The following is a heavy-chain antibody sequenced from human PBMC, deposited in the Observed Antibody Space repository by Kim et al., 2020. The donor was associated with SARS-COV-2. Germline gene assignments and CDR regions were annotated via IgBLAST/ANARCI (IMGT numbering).Heavy chain of an antibody. CDR1: GFTFSSYW. CDR3: ARSRGLGFGELSWYASIYYFDY. V-gene: IGHV3-7*03. CDR2: IKQDGSEK. D-gene: IGHD3-10*01. Sequence: GGSLRLSCAASGFTFSSYWMSWVRQAPGKGLEWVANIKQDGSEKYYVDSVKGRFTISRDNAKNSLYLQMNSLRAEDTAVYYCARSRGLGFGELSWYASIYYFDYWGQGTLVTVSS. J-gene: IGHJ4*02.